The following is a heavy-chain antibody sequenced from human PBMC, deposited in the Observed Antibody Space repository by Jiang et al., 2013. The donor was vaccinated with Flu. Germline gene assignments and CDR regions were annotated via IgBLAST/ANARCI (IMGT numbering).Heavy chain of an antibody. CDR1: GLTFRNYA. V-gene: IGHV3-23*01. CDR2: ISGRGDET. J-gene: IGHJ4*02. Sequence: VQLLESGGGLVQPERSLRLSCAASGLTFRNYAMTWVRQAPGKGLEWVSTISGRGDETFYADSVKGRFTISRDNSKNTAFXQMNSLRADDTALYYCAKGGHLSFFDYWGQGTLVTVSS. D-gene: IGHD2-15*01. CDR3: AKGGHLSFFDY.